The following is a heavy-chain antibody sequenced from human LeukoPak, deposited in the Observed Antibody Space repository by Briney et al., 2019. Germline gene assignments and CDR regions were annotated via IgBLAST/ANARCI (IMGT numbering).Heavy chain of an antibody. CDR1: GFTFSSYA. CDR3: AKDRGYSYGYFDY. D-gene: IGHD5-18*01. J-gene: IGHJ4*02. Sequence: GGSLRLSCAASGFTFSSYAMSWVRQAPGRGLEWVSAISGSGGSTYYADSVKGRFTISRDNSKNTLYLQMNSLRAEDTAVYYCAKDRGYSYGYFDYWGQGTLVTVSS. V-gene: IGHV3-23*01. CDR2: ISGSGGST.